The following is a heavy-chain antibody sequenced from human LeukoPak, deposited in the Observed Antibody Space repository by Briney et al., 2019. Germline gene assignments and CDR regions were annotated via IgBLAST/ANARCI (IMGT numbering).Heavy chain of an antibody. CDR2: IYYSGST. V-gene: IGHV4-59*08. D-gene: IGHD3-3*01. CDR1: GGSISSYY. Sequence: KPSETLSLTCTVSGGSISSYYWSWIRQPPGKGLEWIGYIYYSGSTNYNPSLKSRVTISVDTPKNQFSLKLSSVTAADTAVYYCARHGGHFDYWGQGTLVTVSS. J-gene: IGHJ4*02. CDR3: ARHGGHFDY.